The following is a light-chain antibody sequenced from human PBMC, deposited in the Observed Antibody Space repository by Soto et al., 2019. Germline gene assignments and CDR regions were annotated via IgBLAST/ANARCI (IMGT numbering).Light chain of an antibody. V-gene: IGKV3-20*01. Sequence: EIVLTQSPGTLSLSPGERATLSCRASQSVSSSYLAWYQQKPGQAPRLLIYGASSKATGIPDRFSGSGSGTDFTLTISRLETEDFAVYYCQQYGSSPHFGQGTRLEIK. CDR3: QQYGSSPH. CDR1: QSVSSSY. CDR2: GAS. J-gene: IGKJ5*01.